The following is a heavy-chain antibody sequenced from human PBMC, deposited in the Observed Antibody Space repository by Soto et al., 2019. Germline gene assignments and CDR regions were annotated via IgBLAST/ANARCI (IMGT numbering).Heavy chain of an antibody. CDR2: IIAMLNIA. V-gene: IGHV1-69*02. CDR1: GGTFNSHS. D-gene: IGHD3-22*01. Sequence: QVQLVQSGAEVKKPGSSVKVSCKASGGTFNSHSISWVRQAPGQGLEWMGRIIAMLNIAKYAQKFQGRVTITADKSTSTAYMELSSLRSEDTAVYYCARAQKPYYYDSRDYQYGMDVWGQGTTVTVSS. J-gene: IGHJ6*02. CDR3: ARAQKPYYYDSRDYQYGMDV.